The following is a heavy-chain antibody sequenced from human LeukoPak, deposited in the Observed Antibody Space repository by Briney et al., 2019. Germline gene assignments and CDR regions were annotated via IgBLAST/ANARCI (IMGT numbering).Heavy chain of an antibody. CDR2: IYYSGST. J-gene: IGHJ4*02. CDR3: ARALQYQLPSHFDY. CDR1: GGSISSGDYY. V-gene: IGHV4-30-4*01. D-gene: IGHD2-2*01. Sequence: SQTLSLTCTVSGGSISSGDYYWSWIRQPPGKGLEWIGYIYYSGSTYYHPSLKSRVTISVDTSKNQFSLKLSSVTAADTAVYYCARALQYQLPSHFDYWGQGTLVTVSS.